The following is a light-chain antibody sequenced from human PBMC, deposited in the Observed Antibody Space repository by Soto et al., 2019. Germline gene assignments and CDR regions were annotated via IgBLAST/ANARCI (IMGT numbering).Light chain of an antibody. CDR3: TSFTTSSTYV. CDR2: EVN. Sequence: QSVLTHPASVSGSPGQSITISCTGTSSDIGSYNRVSWYQQPPGTAPKLIIYEVNNRPSGVPDRFSGSKSGNTASLTISGLQAEEEADYYCTSFTTSSTYVFGTGTKVTVL. J-gene: IGLJ1*01. CDR1: SSDIGSYNR. V-gene: IGLV2-18*02.